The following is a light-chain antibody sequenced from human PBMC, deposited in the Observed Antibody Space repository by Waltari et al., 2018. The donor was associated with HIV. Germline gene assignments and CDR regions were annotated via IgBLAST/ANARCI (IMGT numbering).Light chain of an antibody. Sequence: EIVLMQSPGTLSLSPGERATLSCRSSQSVSRNYLAWYQKKLGQAARLLIYGASSRATGIPDRYSGGGAGTDFTLTISRLEPEDFAVYYWYEYGSSPETFGGGTKVGI. CDR3: YEYGSSPET. CDR2: GAS. J-gene: IGKJ4*01. CDR1: QSVSRNY. V-gene: IGKV3-20*01.